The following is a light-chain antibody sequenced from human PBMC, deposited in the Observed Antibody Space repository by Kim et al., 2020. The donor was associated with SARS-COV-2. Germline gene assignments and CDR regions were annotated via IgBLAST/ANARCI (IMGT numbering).Light chain of an antibody. CDR1: KLGDTY. V-gene: IGLV3-1*01. Sequence: SYELTQTPSVSVSPGQTASITCSGDKLGDTYACWYQQKPGQSPVLVIYQDSKRPSGIPERFSGSNSGNTATLTISGTQAMDEADYYCQAWDSSTGVFGGGTQLTVL. CDR3: QAWDSSTGV. CDR2: QDS. J-gene: IGLJ3*02.